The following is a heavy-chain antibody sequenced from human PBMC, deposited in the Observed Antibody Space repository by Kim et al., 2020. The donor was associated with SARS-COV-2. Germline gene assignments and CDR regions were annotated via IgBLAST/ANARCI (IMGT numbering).Heavy chain of an antibody. CDR2: ST. Sequence: STYYADSVKGRFTISRDNSKNTLYLQMNSLRAEDTAVYYCAKERYYRFDYWGQGTLVTVSS. CDR3: AKERYYRFDY. J-gene: IGHJ4*02. D-gene: IGHD3-10*01. V-gene: IGHV3-23*01.